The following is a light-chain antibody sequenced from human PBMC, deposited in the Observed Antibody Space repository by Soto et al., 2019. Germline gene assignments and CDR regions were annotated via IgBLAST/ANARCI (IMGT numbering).Light chain of an antibody. CDR3: QAYDNSLGVFVL. Sequence: QSALTQPPSASGSPGQSVTISCTGTSSDVGGYNYVSWYQQHPGKAPKLMIYEVSKRPSGVPDRFSGSKSGNTASLTVSGLQAEDEADYYCQAYDNSLGVFVLFGGGTKLTVL. J-gene: IGLJ3*02. V-gene: IGLV2-8*01. CDR2: EVS. CDR1: SSDVGGYNY.